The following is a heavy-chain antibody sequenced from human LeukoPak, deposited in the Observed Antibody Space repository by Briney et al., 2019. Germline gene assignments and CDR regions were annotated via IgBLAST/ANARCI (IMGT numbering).Heavy chain of an antibody. J-gene: IGHJ4*02. CDR2: ISWNSGSI. CDR3: AKDRDSSSTALDY. D-gene: IGHD6-6*01. CDR1: GFTFDDYA. Sequence: GRSLRLSCAASGFTFDDYAMPWVRQAPGKGLEWVSGISWNSGSIGYADSVKGRFTISRDNAKNSLYLQMNSLRAEDTALYYCAKDRDSSSTALDYWGQGTLVTVSS. V-gene: IGHV3-9*01.